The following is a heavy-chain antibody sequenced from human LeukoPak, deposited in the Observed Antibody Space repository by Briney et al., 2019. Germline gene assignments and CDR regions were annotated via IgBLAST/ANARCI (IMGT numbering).Heavy chain of an antibody. V-gene: IGHV3-21*01. CDR2: ITSSGTYT. D-gene: IGHD1-26*01. CDR1: GFTFSNYN. Sequence: GGSLRLSCADSGFTFSNYNMNWVRQAPGKAMEWVSSITSSGTYTFYADSVKGRFTISRDNAKNSLYLQMDSLGPEDTAVYYCARDPYSGNYGTYYYYYMDVWGKGTTVTISS. J-gene: IGHJ6*03. CDR3: ARDPYSGNYGTYYYYYMDV.